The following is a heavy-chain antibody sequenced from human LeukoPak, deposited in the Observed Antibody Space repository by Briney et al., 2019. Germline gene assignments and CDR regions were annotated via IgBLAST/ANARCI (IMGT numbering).Heavy chain of an antibody. Sequence: ASVKVSCKASGYTFTSYYMHWVRQAPGQGLEWMGIINPSGGSTSYAQKFQGRVTMTRDTSTSTVYMELSSLRSEDTAVYYCARVGYYGSGSYYSFDYWGQGTLVTVSP. D-gene: IGHD3-10*01. CDR3: ARVGYYGSGSYYSFDY. CDR2: INPSGGST. J-gene: IGHJ4*02. V-gene: IGHV1-46*01. CDR1: GYTFTSYY.